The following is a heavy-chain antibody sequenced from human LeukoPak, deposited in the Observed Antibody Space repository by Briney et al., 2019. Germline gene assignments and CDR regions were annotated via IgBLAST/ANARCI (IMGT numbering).Heavy chain of an antibody. CDR3: ARAGIAARRAFDP. V-gene: IGHV4-34*01. J-gene: IGHJ5*02. D-gene: IGHD6-13*01. Sequence: SETLSLTCALHGGSFSGYYWSWIRQPPGKGLEWIGEINHSGSTNYNPSLKSRVTISVDTSKNQFSLKLSSVTAADTAVYYCARAGIAARRAFDPWGQGTLVTVSS. CDR2: INHSGST. CDR1: GGSFSGYY.